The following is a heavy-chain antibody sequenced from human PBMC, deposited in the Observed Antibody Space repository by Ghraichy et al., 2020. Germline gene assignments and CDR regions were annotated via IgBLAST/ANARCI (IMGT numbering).Heavy chain of an antibody. CDR3: ARPESIHYYYGMDV. CDR1: GGSISSSSYY. J-gene: IGHJ6*02. D-gene: IGHD2/OR15-2a*01. Sequence: SQTLSLTCTVSGGSISSSSYYWGWIRQPPGKGLEWIGSIYYSGSTYYNPSLKSRVTISVDTSRNQFSLKLSSVTAADTAVYYCARPESIHYYYGMDVWGQGTTVTVSS. CDR2: IYYSGST. V-gene: IGHV4-39*01.